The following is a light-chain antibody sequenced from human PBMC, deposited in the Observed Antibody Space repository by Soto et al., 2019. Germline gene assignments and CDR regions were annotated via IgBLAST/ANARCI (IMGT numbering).Light chain of an antibody. CDR2: GAS. CDR3: QQYNDWPLT. Sequence: EIVMTQSPATLSVSPGERVTLSCRASESVYSNLAWYQQKPGQAPMLLIQGASTRATDIPARISGSGSGTDFTLSISSLQSEDFAVYYCQQYNDWPLTFGGGTKVEFK. J-gene: IGKJ4*01. V-gene: IGKV3-15*01. CDR1: ESVYSN.